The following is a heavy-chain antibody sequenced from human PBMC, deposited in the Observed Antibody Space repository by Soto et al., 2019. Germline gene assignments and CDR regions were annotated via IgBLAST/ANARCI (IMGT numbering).Heavy chain of an antibody. CDR3: ARGSIAARPYFPICFDY. D-gene: IGHD6-6*01. Sequence: GASVKVSCKASGGTFSSYAISWVRQAPGQGLEWMGGIIPIFGTANYAQKFQGRVTITADESTSTAYMELSSLRSEDTAVYYCARGSIAARPYFPICFDYWGQGTLVTVSS. J-gene: IGHJ4*02. CDR2: IIPIFGTA. V-gene: IGHV1-69*13. CDR1: GGTFSSYA.